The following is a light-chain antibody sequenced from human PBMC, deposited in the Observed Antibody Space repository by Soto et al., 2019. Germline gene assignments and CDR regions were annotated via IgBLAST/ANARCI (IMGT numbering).Light chain of an antibody. Sequence: EIVLTQSPGTLSLSPGERSTVSCRASQSISSSYLAWYQQKTGQAPRLLIYGASSRATGIPDRFSGSGSGTDFTLTIIRLEPEDFAVYYCQQYGRTFGQGTKVEIK. V-gene: IGKV3-20*01. CDR3: QQYGRT. CDR1: QSISSSY. J-gene: IGKJ1*01. CDR2: GAS.